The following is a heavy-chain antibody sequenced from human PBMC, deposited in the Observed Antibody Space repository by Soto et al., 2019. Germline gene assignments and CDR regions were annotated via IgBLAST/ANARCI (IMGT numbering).Heavy chain of an antibody. Sequence: SETLSLTCAVYGGSFSGYYWSWIRQPPGKGLEWIGEINHSGSTNYNPSLKSRVTISVDTSKNQFSLKLSSVTAADTAVYYCASGTVDTAMVFDYWGQGTLVTVSS. J-gene: IGHJ4*02. CDR2: INHSGST. V-gene: IGHV4-34*01. CDR1: GGSFSGYY. CDR3: ASGTVDTAMVFDY. D-gene: IGHD5-18*01.